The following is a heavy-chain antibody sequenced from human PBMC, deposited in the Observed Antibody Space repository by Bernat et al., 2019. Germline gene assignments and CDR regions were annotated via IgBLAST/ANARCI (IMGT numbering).Heavy chain of an antibody. CDR3: ARDYYDILTGYSFDY. Sequence: QVQLVQSGAEVKKPGSSVKVSCKASGGTFSSYAISWVRQAPGQGLEWMGGIIPIFGTANYAQKFQGRVTITADESTSTAYMELSSVTAADTAVYYCARDYYDILTGYSFDYWGQGTLVTVSS. J-gene: IGHJ4*02. CDR1: GGTFSSYA. V-gene: IGHV1-69*01. CDR2: IIPIFGTA. D-gene: IGHD3-9*01.